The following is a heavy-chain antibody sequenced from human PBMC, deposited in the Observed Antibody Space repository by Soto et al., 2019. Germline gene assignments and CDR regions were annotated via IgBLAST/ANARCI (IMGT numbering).Heavy chain of an antibody. D-gene: IGHD2-15*01. V-gene: IGHV4-34*01. CDR3: ARGSLVVVAAAFDY. Sequence: SETLSLTCAVYGGSFSGYYWSWIRQPPGKGLEWIGEINHSGSTNYNPSLKSRVTISVDTSKNQFSLKLSSVTAADTAVYYCARGSLVVVAAAFDYWGQGTLVTVSS. J-gene: IGHJ4*02. CDR1: GGSFSGYY. CDR2: INHSGST.